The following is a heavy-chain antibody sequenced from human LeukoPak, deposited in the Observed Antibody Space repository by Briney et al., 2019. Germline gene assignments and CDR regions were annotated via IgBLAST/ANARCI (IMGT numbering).Heavy chain of an antibody. D-gene: IGHD6-19*01. CDR2: ISHDGSNK. CDR1: GFSFSNFG. Sequence: GGSLRLSCAASGFSFSNFGMHWVRQAPGKGLEWVAVISHDGSNKYYADSVKGRFTISRDNSKNTLYLQMNSLRAEDTTVYYCAKVLSVAGTYDAFDIWGQGTMVTVSS. V-gene: IGHV3-30*18. CDR3: AKVLSVAGTYDAFDI. J-gene: IGHJ3*02.